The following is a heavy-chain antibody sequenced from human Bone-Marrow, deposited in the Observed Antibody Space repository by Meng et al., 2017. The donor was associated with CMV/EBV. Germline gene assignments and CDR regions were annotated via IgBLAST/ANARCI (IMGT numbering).Heavy chain of an antibody. CDR2: SNAGNGNT. J-gene: IGHJ3*02. CDR3: ARNLLVVTATDAFDI. D-gene: IGHD2-21*02. Sequence: ASVKVSCKASGYTFTSYAMHWVRQAPGQRLEWMGWSNAGNGNTKYSQEFQGRVTMTRDTSISTAYMELSRLRSDDTAVYYCARNLLVVTATDAFDIWGQGTMVTVSS. CDR1: GYTFTSYA. V-gene: IGHV1-3*02.